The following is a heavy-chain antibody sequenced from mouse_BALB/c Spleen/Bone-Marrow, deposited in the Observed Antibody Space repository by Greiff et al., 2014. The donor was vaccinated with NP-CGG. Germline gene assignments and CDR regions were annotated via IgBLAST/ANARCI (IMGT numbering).Heavy chain of an antibody. CDR3: ARGGYDGRGFAY. Sequence: EVQLVESGPGLVKPSQSLSLTCSVTGYSITSGYYWNWIRQFPGNKLEWMGYISYDGSNNYNPSLKNRISITRDTSKNQFFLKLNPVTTEDTATYYCARGGYDGRGFAYWGQGTLVTVSA. D-gene: IGHD2-14*01. CDR1: GYSITSGYY. J-gene: IGHJ3*01. V-gene: IGHV3-6*02. CDR2: ISYDGSN.